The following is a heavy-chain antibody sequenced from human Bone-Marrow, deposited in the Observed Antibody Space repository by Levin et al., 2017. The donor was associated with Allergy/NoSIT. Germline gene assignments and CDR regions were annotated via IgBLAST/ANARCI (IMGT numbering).Heavy chain of an antibody. D-gene: IGHD1-1*01. CDR2: INSDGSRI. CDR1: GFTFSTLW. V-gene: IGHV3-74*01. J-gene: IGHJ4*02. CDR3: TTYNWGADFDY. Sequence: GESLKISCAASGFTFSTLWMHWVRQAPGKGLVWVSRINSDGSRITYADSVKGRFTISRDNAKNTLYLQMNSLRAEDKAVYYCTTYNWGADFDYWGQGTLVTVSS.